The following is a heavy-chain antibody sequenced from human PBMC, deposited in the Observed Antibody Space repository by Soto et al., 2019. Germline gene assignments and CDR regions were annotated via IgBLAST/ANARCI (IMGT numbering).Heavy chain of an antibody. CDR2: ISGTGGST. CDR3: AKGCFTMVRADGRAPYYLVY. Sequence: GRSLRLSCVASAFTINNFPMHLVRQTPGKGLECVSAISGTGGSTYYADSVKGRFTISRDNSKNTLYLQMNSMRAEDTAVYYCAKGCFTMVRADGRAPYYLVYWAQGTLVTVCS. D-gene: IGHD3-10*01. CDR1: AFTINNFP. V-gene: IGHV3-23*01. J-gene: IGHJ4*02.